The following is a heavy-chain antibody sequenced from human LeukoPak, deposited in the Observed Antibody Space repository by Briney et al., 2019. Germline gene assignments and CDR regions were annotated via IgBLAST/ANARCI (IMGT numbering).Heavy chain of an antibody. CDR2: IKQDGSEK. V-gene: IGHV3-7*01. CDR1: GFTFSSYW. J-gene: IGHJ5*02. Sequence: GGSLRLSCAASGFTFSSYWMSWVRQAPGKGLEWVANIKQDGSEKHYVDSVKGRFTISRDNAKNSLYLQMNSLRAEDTAVYYCARETTVNWFDPWGQGTPVTVSS. D-gene: IGHD4-17*01. CDR3: ARETTVNWFDP.